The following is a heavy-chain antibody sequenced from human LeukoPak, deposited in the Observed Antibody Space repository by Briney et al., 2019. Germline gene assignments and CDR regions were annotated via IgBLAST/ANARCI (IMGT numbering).Heavy chain of an antibody. CDR1: GFTFSDYY. J-gene: IGHJ5*02. V-gene: IGHV3-11*06. CDR3: ARESFTMVRGVFDP. D-gene: IGHD3-10*01. Sequence: KPGGSLRLSCAASGFTFSDYYMSWIRQAPGKGLEWVSHISSFSNFRSYADSVKGRFTISRDNAKNSLYLQMNSLRAEDTAVYYCARESFTMVRGVFDPWGQGTLVTVSS. CDR2: ISSFSNFR.